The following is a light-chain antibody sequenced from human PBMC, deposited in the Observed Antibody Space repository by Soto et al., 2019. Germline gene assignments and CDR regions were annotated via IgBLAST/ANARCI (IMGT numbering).Light chain of an antibody. V-gene: IGLV1-44*01. CDR3: AAWADSLNACV. J-gene: IGLJ1*01. CDR2: NNH. CDR1: SSNIGSKT. Sequence: QSVLTQAPSASGTPGQRVTISCSGSSSNIGSKTVNWYQQLPGMAPKLLIFNNHQRPSGVPDRFSGSKSGTSASLAISGLQSEDEADYYCAAWADSLNACVVGTGTKLTVL.